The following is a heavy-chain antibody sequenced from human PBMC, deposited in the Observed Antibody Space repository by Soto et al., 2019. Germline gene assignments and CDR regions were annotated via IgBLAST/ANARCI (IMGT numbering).Heavy chain of an antibody. CDR1: GFTVSSNY. Sequence: EVQLVETGGGLIQPGGSLRLSCAASGFTVSSNYMSWVRQAPGKGLEWVSVIYIGGSTYYADSVKGRFTISRDNPKNKLYLQINGLRAEDTDVYYCARDKAVVKPNDYYYYGMAVWGQGTTVTVSS. CDR3: ARDKAVVKPNDYYYYGMAV. D-gene: IGHD6-19*01. V-gene: IGHV3-53*02. J-gene: IGHJ6*02. CDR2: IYIGGST.